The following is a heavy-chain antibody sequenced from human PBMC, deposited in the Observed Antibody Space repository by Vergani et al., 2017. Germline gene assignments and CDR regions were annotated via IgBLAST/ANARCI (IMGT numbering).Heavy chain of an antibody. Sequence: QLQLQESGPGLVKPSETLSLTCTVSGGSISSSTYYWGWIRHPPGKGLEWLGSVYYSGSTYYNPSLKSRVTISVDTSKNQFSLQLNSVTAADTAVYYCARPLYYYYYMDVWGNGTTVTVSS. CDR2: VYYSGST. CDR3: ARPLYYYYYMDV. J-gene: IGHJ6*03. V-gene: IGHV4-39*01. CDR1: GGSISSSTYY.